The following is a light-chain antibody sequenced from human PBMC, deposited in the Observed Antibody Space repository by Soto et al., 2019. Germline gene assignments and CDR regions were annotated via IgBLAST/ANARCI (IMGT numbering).Light chain of an antibody. CDR3: ASYRSRSTWV. J-gene: IGLJ3*02. Sequence: QSALTQPASVSGSPGQSITISCTGTSSDVGGYNDVSWYQPHPGKAPKLMIYEVSNRPSGVSNRFSGSKSGNAASLAISGLQAEEEADYYCASYRSRSTWVFGGGTKLTVL. V-gene: IGLV2-14*01. CDR2: EVS. CDR1: SSDVGGYND.